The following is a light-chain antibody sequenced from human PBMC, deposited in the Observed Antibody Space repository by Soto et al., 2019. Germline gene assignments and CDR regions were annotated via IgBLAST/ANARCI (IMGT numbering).Light chain of an antibody. CDR3: QQYNDWPFT. V-gene: IGKV3-15*01. CDR1: QNINNN. Sequence: EIVMTQSPATLSVSPGERATLSCRASQNINNNLAWYQQKPGQVPRLLIYHASTGATGIPARFSGSGSGTELTLTIRSVPSEDVAVYYCQQYNDWPFTFGGGTKVEIK. CDR2: HAS. J-gene: IGKJ4*01.